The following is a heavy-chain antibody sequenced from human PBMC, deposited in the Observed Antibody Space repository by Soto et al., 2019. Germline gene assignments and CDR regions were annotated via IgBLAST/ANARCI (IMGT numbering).Heavy chain of an antibody. V-gene: IGHV4-31*03. CDR1: GGSTSSGGYY. J-gene: IGHJ4*02. D-gene: IGHD1-26*01. CDR2: IYYSGST. CDR3: ARVEWVLLHFDY. Sequence: SETLSLTCTVSGGSTSSGGYYWSWIRQHPGKGLEWIGYIYYSGSTYYNPSLKSRVTISVDTSKNQFSLRLSSVTAADTAVYYCARVEWVLLHFDYWGQGTLVTVSS.